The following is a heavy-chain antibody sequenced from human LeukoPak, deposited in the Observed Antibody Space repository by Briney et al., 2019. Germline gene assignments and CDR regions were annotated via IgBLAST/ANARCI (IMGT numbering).Heavy chain of an antibody. J-gene: IGHJ4*02. CDR2: ISAYNGNT. CDR3: AREGYSSSWYGLYYFDY. D-gene: IGHD6-13*01. V-gene: IGHV1-18*01. Sequence: ASVKVSCKASGYTFTSYGISWGRQAPGQGLEWMGWISAYNGNTNYAQKLQGRGTMTTDTSTSTAYMELRSLRSDDTAVYYCAREGYSSSWYGLYYFDYWGQGTLVTVSS. CDR1: GYTFTSYG.